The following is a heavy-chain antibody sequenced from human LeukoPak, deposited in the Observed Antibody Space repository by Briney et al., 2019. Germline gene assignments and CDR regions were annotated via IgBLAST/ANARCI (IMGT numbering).Heavy chain of an antibody. CDR1: GFTFSSYG. CDR3: ARDWGMSGYDLTSASGFDY. CDR2: ISYDGSNK. D-gene: IGHD5-12*01. V-gene: IGHV3-30*03. J-gene: IGHJ4*02. Sequence: GGSLRLSCAASGFTFSSYGMHWVRQAPGKGLEWVAVISYDGSNKYYADSVKGRFTISRDNSKNTLYLQTNSLRAEDTAVYYCARDWGMSGYDLTSASGFDYWGQGTLVTVSS.